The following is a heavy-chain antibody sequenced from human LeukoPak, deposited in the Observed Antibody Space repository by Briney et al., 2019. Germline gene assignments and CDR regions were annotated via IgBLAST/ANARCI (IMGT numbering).Heavy chain of an antibody. CDR3: AKVHVRYSSSFHAFDI. D-gene: IGHD6-13*01. Sequence: GGSLRLSCAASGFTFSSYAMSWVRQAPGKGLEWVSAISGSGGSTYYADSVKGRFTISRDNSKNTLYLQMNSLRAEDMAVYYCAKVHVRYSSSFHAFDIWGQGTMVTVSS. CDR2: ISGSGGST. CDR1: GFTFSSYA. V-gene: IGHV3-23*01. J-gene: IGHJ3*02.